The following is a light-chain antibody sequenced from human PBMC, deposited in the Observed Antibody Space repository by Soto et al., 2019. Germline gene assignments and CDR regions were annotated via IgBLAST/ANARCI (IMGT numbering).Light chain of an antibody. CDR1: QSISTF. Sequence: DIQMTQSPSSLPASVGDRVTITCRASQSISTFLNWYQHKPGKAPNLLIYAASSLQSGVPSRFSGRGSGTDFTLTISSLQPEDFATYYCQQTFSIPYTFGQGTKLEIK. V-gene: IGKV1-39*01. CDR3: QQTFSIPYT. CDR2: AAS. J-gene: IGKJ2*01.